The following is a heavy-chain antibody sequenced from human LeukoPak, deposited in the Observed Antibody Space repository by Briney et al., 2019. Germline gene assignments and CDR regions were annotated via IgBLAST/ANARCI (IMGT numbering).Heavy chain of an antibody. CDR1: GGSISSYY. V-gene: IGHV4-59*08. D-gene: IGHD6-19*01. Sequence: SEALSLTCTVSGGSISSYYWSWIRQPPGKGLEWIGYIYYSGSTNYNPSLKSRVTISVDTSKNQFSLKLSSVTAADTAVYYCARGISPGWYYDYWGQGTLVTVSS. J-gene: IGHJ4*02. CDR3: ARGISPGWYYDY. CDR2: IYYSGST.